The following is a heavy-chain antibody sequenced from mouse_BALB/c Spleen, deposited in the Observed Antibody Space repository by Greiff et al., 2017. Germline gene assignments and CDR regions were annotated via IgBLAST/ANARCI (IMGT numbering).Heavy chain of an antibody. CDR2: ILPGSGST. CDR1: GYTFSSYW. V-gene: IGHV1-9*01. D-gene: IGHD1-1*01. CDR3: ARRGKVAWFAY. J-gene: IGHJ3*01. Sequence: QVQLKQSGAELMKPGASVKISCKATGYTFSSYWIEWVKQRPGHGLEWIGEILPGSGSTNYNEKFKGKATFTADTSSNTAYMQLSSLTSEDSAVYYCARRGKVAWFAYWGQGTLVTVSA.